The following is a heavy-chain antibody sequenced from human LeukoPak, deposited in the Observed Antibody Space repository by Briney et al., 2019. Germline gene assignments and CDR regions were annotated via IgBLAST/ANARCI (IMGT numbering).Heavy chain of an antibody. J-gene: IGHJ5*02. CDR3: ARSYSSSWDWFDP. CDR1: GGTFSSYA. CDR2: IIPIFGTA. Sequence: SVKVSCKASGGTFSSYAISWVRQAPGQGLEWMGGIIPIFGTANYAQKFQGRVTMTRDTSTSTVYMELSSLRSEDTAVYYCARSYSSSWDWFDPWGQGTLVTVSS. D-gene: IGHD6-13*01. V-gene: IGHV1-69*05.